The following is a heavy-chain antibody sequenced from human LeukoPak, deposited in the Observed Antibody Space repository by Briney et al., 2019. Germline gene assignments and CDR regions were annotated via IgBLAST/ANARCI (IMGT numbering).Heavy chain of an antibody. Sequence: SETLSLTCTVSGGSISSHHWGWIRQPPGKGLEWIGTIFYTGNTYYSPSLKTRVTMSVATSKNHFSLNLSSVTAADTAFYYCARRAAAAGTIPEYYFDYWGQGTLFIVSS. CDR3: ARRAAAAGTIPEYYFDY. V-gene: IGHV4-39*02. D-gene: IGHD6-13*01. J-gene: IGHJ4*02. CDR2: IFYTGNT. CDR1: GGSISSHH.